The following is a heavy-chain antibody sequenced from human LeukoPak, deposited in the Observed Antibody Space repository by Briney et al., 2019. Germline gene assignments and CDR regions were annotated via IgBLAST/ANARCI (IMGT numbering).Heavy chain of an antibody. J-gene: IGHJ3*02. D-gene: IGHD1-26*01. CDR3: AREGVGATMGGAFDI. CDR1: GFTFSSYG. Sequence: GRSLRLSCAASGFTFSSYGMHWVRQAPGKGLEWVAVIWYDGSNKYYADSVKGRFTISRDNSKNTLYLQMNSLRAEDTAVYYCAREGVGATMGGAFDIWGQGTMVTVSS. CDR2: IWYDGSNK. V-gene: IGHV3-33*01.